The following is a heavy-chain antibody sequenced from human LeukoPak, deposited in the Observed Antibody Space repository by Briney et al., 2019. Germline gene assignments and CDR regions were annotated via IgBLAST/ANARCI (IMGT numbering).Heavy chain of an antibody. CDR1: GGSISTYY. J-gene: IGHJ4*02. CDR3: ARGSLLRWLPRD. D-gene: IGHD4-23*01. CDR2: IYYTGST. V-gene: IGHV4-59*12. Sequence: SETLSLTCSVSGGSISTYYWTWIRQPPGKGLEWIGYIYYTGSTNYNPSLKSRVTISVDTSKNQFSLKLSSVTAADTAVYYCARGSLLRWLPRDWGQGTLVTVSS.